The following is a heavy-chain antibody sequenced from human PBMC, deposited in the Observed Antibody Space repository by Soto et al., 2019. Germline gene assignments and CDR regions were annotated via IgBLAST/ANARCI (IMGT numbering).Heavy chain of an antibody. D-gene: IGHD6-19*01. CDR2: ISSNGGST. Sequence: EVQLVESGGGLVQPGGSLRLSCAASGFTFSSYAMHWVRQAPGKGLEYVSAISSNGGSTYYANSVKGRFTISRDNSKNTLYLQMGSLRAEDMAVYYCARVEGYSSGWYEGAFDYWGQGTLVTVSS. CDR1: GFTFSSYA. CDR3: ARVEGYSSGWYEGAFDY. J-gene: IGHJ4*02. V-gene: IGHV3-64*01.